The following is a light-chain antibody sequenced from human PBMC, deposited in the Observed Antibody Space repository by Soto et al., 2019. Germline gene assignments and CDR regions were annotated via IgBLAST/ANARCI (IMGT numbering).Light chain of an antibody. J-gene: IGLJ2*01. CDR3: RSYTSSSTLVV. CDR2: DVS. Sequence: QSALTQPASVSGSPGQSITISCTGTSSDVGGYNYVSWYQQHPGKAPKLMIYDVSNRPSGVSNRFSGSKSGNTASLTISGHQAEDEADYYCRSYTSSSTLVVFGGGTKLTVL. V-gene: IGLV2-14*01. CDR1: SSDVGGYNY.